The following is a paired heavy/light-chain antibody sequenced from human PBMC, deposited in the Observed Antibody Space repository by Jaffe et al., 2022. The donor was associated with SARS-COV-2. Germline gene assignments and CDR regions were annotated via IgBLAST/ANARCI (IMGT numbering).Light chain of an antibody. Sequence: QSALTQPPSASGSPGQPVNISCTGTSSDVGGYHYVSWYQQYPGKAPRLVIYEVNKRPSGVPDRFFGSKFGNTASLTVFGLQAEDEADYHCSSYAGNNNYVFGTGTKVTVL. CDR1: SSDVGGYHY. CDR2: EVN. J-gene: IGLJ1*01. V-gene: IGLV2-8*01. CDR3: SSYAGNNNYV.
Heavy chain of an antibody. J-gene: IGHJ4*02. V-gene: IGHV1-8*01. CDR2: LNPNSGNA. CDR3: AILTGRFDY. Sequence: QVQLVQSGAEVKTPGASMKVSCKTSGYTFTNYDINWVRQASGQGLEWMGWLNPNSGNAGYAQKFQGRITMTRSTSTNTAYMELNSLRSDDAAVYYCAILTGRFDYWGQGSLVTVSS. CDR1: GYTFTNYD. D-gene: IGHD3-10*01.